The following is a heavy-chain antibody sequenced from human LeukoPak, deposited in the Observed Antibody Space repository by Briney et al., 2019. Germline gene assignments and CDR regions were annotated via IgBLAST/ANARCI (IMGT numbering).Heavy chain of an antibody. CDR3: AREYYYDSSGPGAAGCRD. CDR1: GYTFTGYY. CDR2: INPSGGST. V-gene: IGHV1-46*01. J-gene: IGHJ4*02. D-gene: IGHD3-22*01. Sequence: ASVKVSCKASGYTFTGYYMHWVRQAPGQGLEWMGIINPSGGSTSYAQKFQGRVTMTRDTSTSTVYMELSSLRSEDTAVYYCAREYYYDSSGPGAAGCRDWGQGTLVTVSS.